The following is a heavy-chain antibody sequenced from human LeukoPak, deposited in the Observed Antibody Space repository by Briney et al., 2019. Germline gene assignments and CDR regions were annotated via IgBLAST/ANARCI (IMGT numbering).Heavy chain of an antibody. CDR3: ARGGPFNGGDY. Sequence: NASETPSLTCAVYGVSFSGYYWSWIRQPPGKGLEWIGEINHSGSTNYNPSLKSRVTISVDTSKNQFSLKLSSVTVADTAVYYCARGGPFNGGDYWGQGTLVTVSS. V-gene: IGHV4-34*01. J-gene: IGHJ4*02. CDR2: INHSGST. CDR1: GVSFSGYY. D-gene: IGHD4-23*01.